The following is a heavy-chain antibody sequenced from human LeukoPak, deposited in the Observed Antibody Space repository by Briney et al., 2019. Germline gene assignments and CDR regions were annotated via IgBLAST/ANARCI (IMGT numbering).Heavy chain of an antibody. CDR2: IWYDGSNK. D-gene: IGHD3-22*01. Sequence: GGSLRLSCAASGLTFSSYGMHWVRQAPGKGLEWVAVIWYDGSNKYYADSVKGRFTISRDNSKNTLYLQMNSLRAEDTAVYYCARNYYDSSGYYSSGPLYFDYWGQGTLVTVSS. J-gene: IGHJ4*02. V-gene: IGHV3-33*01. CDR3: ARNYYDSSGYYSSGPLYFDY. CDR1: GLTFSSYG.